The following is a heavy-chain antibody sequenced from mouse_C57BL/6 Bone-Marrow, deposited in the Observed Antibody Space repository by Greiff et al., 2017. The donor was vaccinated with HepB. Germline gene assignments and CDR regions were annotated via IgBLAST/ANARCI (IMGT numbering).Heavy chain of an antibody. CDR1: GFTFSDYY. CDR2: ISNGGGST. D-gene: IGHD1-1*01. Sequence: EVKVEESGGGLVQPGGSLKLSCAASGFTFSDYYMYWVRQTPEKRLEWVAYISNGGGSTYYPDTVKGRFTISRDNAKNTLYLQMSRLKSEDTAMYYCAREGLLLPMDYWGQGTSVTVSS. CDR3: AREGLLLPMDY. V-gene: IGHV5-12*01. J-gene: IGHJ4*01.